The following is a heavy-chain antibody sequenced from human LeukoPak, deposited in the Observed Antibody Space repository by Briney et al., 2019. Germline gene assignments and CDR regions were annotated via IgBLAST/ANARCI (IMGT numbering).Heavy chain of an antibody. CDR2: IYYSGST. CDR1: GGSISSGGYS. J-gene: IGHJ4*02. CDR3: ARSTTKLLWFGEPLYYFDY. Sequence: PSQTLSLTCAVSGGSISSGGYSWSWIRQPPGKGLEGIGYIYYSGSTNYNPSLKSRVTISVDTSKNQFSLKLSSVTAADTAVYYCARSTTKLLWFGEPLYYFDYWGQGSLVTVSS. D-gene: IGHD3-10*01. V-gene: IGHV4-30-4*07.